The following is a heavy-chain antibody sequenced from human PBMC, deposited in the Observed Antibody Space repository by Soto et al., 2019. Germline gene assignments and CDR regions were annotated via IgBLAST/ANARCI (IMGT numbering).Heavy chain of an antibody. V-gene: IGHV4-59*08. CDR3: ARHSNEYRKSLDY. D-gene: IGHD1-1*01. Sequence: WIRQPPGKGLEWIAYIYYSGSSNSNPSLKSRVTISVDTSKNQFSLKLSSVTAADTAVYYCARHSNEYRKSLDYWGQGTLVTSPQ. CDR2: IYYSGSS. J-gene: IGHJ4*02.